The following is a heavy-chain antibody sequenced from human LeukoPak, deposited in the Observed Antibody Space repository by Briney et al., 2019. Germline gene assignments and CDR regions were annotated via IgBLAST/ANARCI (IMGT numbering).Heavy chain of an antibody. Sequence: ASVKVSCKASGYTFTGYYMHWVRQAPGQGLEWMGWINPNSGGTNYAQKFQGRVTMTRDTSISTAYMELSRLRSDDTAVYYCASSTSTAMVTIDAFDIWGQGTMVTVSS. CDR2: INPNSGGT. CDR1: GYTFTGYY. CDR3: ASSTSTAMVTIDAFDI. J-gene: IGHJ3*02. V-gene: IGHV1-2*02. D-gene: IGHD5-18*01.